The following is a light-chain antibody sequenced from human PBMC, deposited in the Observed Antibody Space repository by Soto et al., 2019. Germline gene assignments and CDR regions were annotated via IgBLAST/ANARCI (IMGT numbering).Light chain of an antibody. CDR2: AAS. Sequence: DIQMTQSPSSVSASVGDRVNITCRASQDISSWLAWYPQKPGKAPKLLIYAASILQSGVPSRFSVSGSGTDFTLTISSLQPEDFATYTCQQANSFPRTFGQGTKVEI. J-gene: IGKJ1*01. V-gene: IGKV1-12*01. CDR1: QDISSW. CDR3: QQANSFPRT.